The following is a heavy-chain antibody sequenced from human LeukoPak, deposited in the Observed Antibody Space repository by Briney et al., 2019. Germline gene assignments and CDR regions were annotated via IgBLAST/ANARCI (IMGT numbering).Heavy chain of an antibody. CDR3: AKSPYGGSYFFDY. V-gene: IGHV3-30*18. J-gene: IGHJ4*02. Sequence: GRSLRLSCAASGFTFSSYAMHWVRQAPGKGLEWVAVISYDGSNKYYADSVKGRFTISRDNSKNTLYLQMNSLRAEDTAVYYCAKSPYGGSYFFDYWGQGTLVTVSS. CDR1: GFTFSSYA. CDR2: ISYDGSNK. D-gene: IGHD1-26*01.